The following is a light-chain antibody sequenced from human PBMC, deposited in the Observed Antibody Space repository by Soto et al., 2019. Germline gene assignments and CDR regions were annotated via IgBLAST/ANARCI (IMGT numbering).Light chain of an antibody. Sequence: EIVMTQSPATLSVSPGERATLSCRASQSVSSNLAWYQQKPGQAPRLLIYGASTRATGIPARFSGSGSGTEFTLTISSLQSEDFAVYYCQPYNNWLWTFGHGTKVDIK. CDR2: GAS. CDR1: QSVSSN. J-gene: IGKJ1*01. CDR3: QPYNNWLWT. V-gene: IGKV3-15*01.